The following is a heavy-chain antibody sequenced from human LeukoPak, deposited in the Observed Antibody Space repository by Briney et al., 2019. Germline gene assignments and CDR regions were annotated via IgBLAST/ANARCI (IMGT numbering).Heavy chain of an antibody. D-gene: IGHD3-16*01. CDR1: GGSISSSSYY. Sequence: ETLSLTCTVSGGSISSSSYYWGWIRQPPGKGLEWIGSIYYSGSTYYNPSLKSRVTISVDTSKNQFSLKLSSVTAADTAVYYCVRIRDWFDPWGQGTLVTVSS. CDR3: VRIRDWFDP. J-gene: IGHJ5*02. V-gene: IGHV4-39*07. CDR2: IYYSGST.